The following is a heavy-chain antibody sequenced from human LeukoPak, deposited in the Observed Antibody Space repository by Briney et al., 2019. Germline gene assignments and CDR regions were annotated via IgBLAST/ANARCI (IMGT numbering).Heavy chain of an antibody. D-gene: IGHD3-16*01. CDR3: ARGGEGYGAFDI. CDR1: GFTFSSYS. V-gene: IGHV3-21*01. J-gene: IGHJ3*02. Sequence: GGSLRLSCAASGFTFSSYSMNWVRQAPGKGLEWVSSISSSSSYIYYADSVEGRFTISRDNAKNSLYLQMNSLRAEDTAVYYCARGGEGYGAFDIWGQGTMVTVSS. CDR2: ISSSSSYI.